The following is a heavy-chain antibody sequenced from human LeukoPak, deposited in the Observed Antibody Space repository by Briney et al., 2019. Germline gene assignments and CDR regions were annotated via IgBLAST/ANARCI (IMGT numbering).Heavy chain of an antibody. CDR1: GFTFSYHS. V-gene: IGHV3-21*04. J-gene: IGHJ4*02. CDR2: ISSSSSYI. D-gene: IGHD3-10*01. Sequence: KPGGSLRLSCAASGFTFSYHSMNWVRQAPGKGLEWVSSISSSSSYIYYADSVKGRFTISRDNSKNTLYLQMNSLRAEDTAVYYCAKRVGGGELSPLELYYFDYWGQGTLVAVSS. CDR3: AKRVGGGELSPLELYYFDY.